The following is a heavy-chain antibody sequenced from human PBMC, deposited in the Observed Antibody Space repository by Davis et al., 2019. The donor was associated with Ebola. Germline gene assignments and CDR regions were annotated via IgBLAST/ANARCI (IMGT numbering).Heavy chain of an antibody. D-gene: IGHD2-15*01. J-gene: IGHJ4*02. V-gene: IGHV3-11*06. CDR3: ARASRYCSGGSCYSGNY. Sequence: GRFTISRDNAKNSVSLQMNSLRAEDTAVYYCARASRYCSGGSCYSGNYWGQGTLVTVSS.